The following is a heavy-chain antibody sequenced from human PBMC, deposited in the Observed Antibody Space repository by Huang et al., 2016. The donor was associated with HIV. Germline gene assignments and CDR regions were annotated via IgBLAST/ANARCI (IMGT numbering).Heavy chain of an antibody. CDR2: ISNSGSTI. Sequence: EVQLVESGGGLVQPGGSLRLSCAASGFTFSSYSMNWVRQAPGKGLECVSYISNSGSTIYYTDSVKGRFTISRDNAKNSLYLQMNSLRAEDTAVYYCARDLFIVGATKGDYWGQGTLVTVSS. CDR3: ARDLFIVGATKGDY. CDR1: GFTFSSYS. V-gene: IGHV3-48*01. J-gene: IGHJ4*02. D-gene: IGHD1-26*01.